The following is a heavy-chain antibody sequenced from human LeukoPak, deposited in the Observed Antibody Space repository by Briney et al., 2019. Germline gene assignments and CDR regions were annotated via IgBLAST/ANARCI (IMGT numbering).Heavy chain of an antibody. V-gene: IGHV3-23*01. CDR3: ARDSRYSYGYLDY. CDR1: GFTFSSYG. Sequence: GGSLRLSCAASGFTFSSYGMSWVRQAPGKGLEWVSAISGSGGSTYYADSVKGRFTISRDNAKNTLYLQMNSLRAEDTAVYYCARDSRYSYGYLDYWGQGTLVTVSS. D-gene: IGHD5-18*01. J-gene: IGHJ4*02. CDR2: ISGSGGST.